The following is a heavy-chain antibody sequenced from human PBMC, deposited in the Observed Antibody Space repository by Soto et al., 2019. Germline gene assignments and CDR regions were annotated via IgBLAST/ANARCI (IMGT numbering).Heavy chain of an antibody. CDR2: ISAYNGNT. CDR3: ERDPGVTITFLGVPLFDD. D-gene: IGHD3-16*01. Sequence: QVQLVQSGAEVKKPGASVKVSCKASGYTFTSYGISWVRQAPGQGLEWMGWISAYNGNTNYAQKLEGRVTMTTDASTCTDYIELRSLRSDVTAVYYCERDPGVTITFLGVPLFDDWGEGTLVTVSS. J-gene: IGHJ4*02. CDR1: GYTFTSYG. V-gene: IGHV1-18*04.